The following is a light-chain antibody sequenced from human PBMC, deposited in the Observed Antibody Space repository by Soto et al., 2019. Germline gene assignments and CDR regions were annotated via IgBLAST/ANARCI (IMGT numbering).Light chain of an antibody. V-gene: IGKV3-20*01. CDR1: QSVSSGY. J-gene: IGKJ2*01. CDR3: QEYGSPSRA. CDR2: GVS. Sequence: EIVLTQSPGTRSLSPGERATLSCRASQSVSSGYLAWYQQKPGQAPRLLIYGVSTRATGIADRFSGSGSGTDFTLTISRLEPEDFAVYYCQEYGSPSRAFGQGTKV.